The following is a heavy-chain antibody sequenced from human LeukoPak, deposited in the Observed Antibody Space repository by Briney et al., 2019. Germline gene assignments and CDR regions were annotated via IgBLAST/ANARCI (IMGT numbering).Heavy chain of an antibody. V-gene: IGHV1-8*01. CDR2: MNPNSGNT. CDR3: AKAGDKGKQWLVPGY. D-gene: IGHD6-19*01. Sequence: ASVKVSCKASGYTFTSYDINWVRQATGQGLEWMGWMNPNSGNTGYAQKFQGRVTMTRNTSISTAYMELSSLRSEDTAVYYCAKAGDKGKQWLVPGYWGQGTLVTVSS. J-gene: IGHJ4*02. CDR1: GYTFTSYD.